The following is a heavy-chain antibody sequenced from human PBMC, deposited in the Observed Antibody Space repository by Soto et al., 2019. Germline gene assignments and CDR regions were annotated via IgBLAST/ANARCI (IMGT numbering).Heavy chain of an antibody. V-gene: IGHV3-15*07. CDR2: VKSRGDGGTT. Sequence: EVQLVESGGALIKPGGSLRLSCAASGFPFTNAWMNWVRQAPGKGLEWVGRVKSRGDGGTTDYAAPVKGRFTVSRDDSKNRFFLQMNSLKIEDTAVYYCTTRYDFYYGLDVWGQGTTVIVSS. CDR3: TTRYDFYYGLDV. J-gene: IGHJ6*02. CDR1: GFPFTNAW.